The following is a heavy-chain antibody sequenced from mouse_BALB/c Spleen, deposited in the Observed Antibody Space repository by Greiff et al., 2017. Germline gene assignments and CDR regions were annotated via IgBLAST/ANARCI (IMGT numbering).Heavy chain of an antibody. D-gene: IGHD3-2*01. Sequence: VQLQQSGPELMKPGASVKISCKASGYSFTSYYMHWVKQSHGKSLEWIGYIDPFNGGTSYNQKFKGKATLTVDKSSSTAYMHLSSLTSEDSAVYYGARDSSGFSWFAYWGQGTLVTVSA. V-gene: IGHV1S135*01. J-gene: IGHJ3*01. CDR1: GYSFTSYY. CDR2: IDPFNGGT. CDR3: ARDSSGFSWFAY.